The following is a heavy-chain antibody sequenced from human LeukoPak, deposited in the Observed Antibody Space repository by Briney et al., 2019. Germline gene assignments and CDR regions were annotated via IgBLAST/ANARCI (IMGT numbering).Heavy chain of an antibody. CDR1: GFTLNNYA. Sequence: GGSLRLSCVASGFTLNNYAMTWVRQAPGKGLEWVSAISGSGYSTYYADSVKSRFTISRDNSKNTLYLQMNSLRAEDTALYFCAQWSRYFDYWGQGTLVTVSS. V-gene: IGHV3-23*01. CDR2: ISGSGYST. J-gene: IGHJ4*02. CDR3: AQWSRYFDY. D-gene: IGHD1-26*01.